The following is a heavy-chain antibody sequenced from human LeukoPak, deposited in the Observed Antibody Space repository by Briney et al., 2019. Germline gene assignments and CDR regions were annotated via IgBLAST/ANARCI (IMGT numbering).Heavy chain of an antibody. CDR3: ARVLTRGYSYGSPFDC. D-gene: IGHD5-18*01. CDR2: INTDGSST. CDR1: GFTFSSYW. Sequence: GGSRRLSCAASGFTFSSYWMHWVRQAPGKGLVWVSRINTDGSSTNYADSVKGRFTISRDNAKNTLYLQMNSLRAEDTAVYYCARVLTRGYSYGSPFDCWGQGTLVTVSS. J-gene: IGHJ4*02. V-gene: IGHV3-74*01.